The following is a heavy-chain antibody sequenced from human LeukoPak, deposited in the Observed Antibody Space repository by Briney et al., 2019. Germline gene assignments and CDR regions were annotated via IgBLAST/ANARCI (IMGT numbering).Heavy chain of an antibody. Sequence: SETLSLTCTVSGVSISSYYWSWVRQPPGKGLEWIGYIYYSGSTNYNPSLKSRVTISVDTSKNQFSLKLSSVTAADTAVYYCARVYYGSGSPPYFDYWGQGALVTVSS. V-gene: IGHV4-59*01. CDR2: IYYSGST. D-gene: IGHD3-10*01. CDR3: ARVYYGSGSPPYFDY. CDR1: GVSISSYY. J-gene: IGHJ4*02.